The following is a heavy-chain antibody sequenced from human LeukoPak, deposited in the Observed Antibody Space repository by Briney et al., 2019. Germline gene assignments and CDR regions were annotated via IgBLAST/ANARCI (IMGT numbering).Heavy chain of an antibody. V-gene: IGHV1-8*01. J-gene: IGHJ3*02. D-gene: IGHD3-16*01. CDR1: GYTFTSYD. Sequence: ASVKVSCKASGYTFTSYDINWVRQATGQGLEWMGWMNPNSGNTGYAQKFQGRVTMTRNTSISTAYMELSSLRSEDTAVYYCARVNLADHDAFDIWGQGTMVTVSS. CDR2: MNPNSGNT. CDR3: ARVNLADHDAFDI.